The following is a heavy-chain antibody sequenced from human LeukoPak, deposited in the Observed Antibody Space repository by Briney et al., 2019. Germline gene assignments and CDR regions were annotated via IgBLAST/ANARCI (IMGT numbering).Heavy chain of an antibody. J-gene: IGHJ2*01. CDR1: GGSFSGYY. CDR2: INHSGST. Sequence: SETLSLTCAVYGGSFSGYYWSWIRQPPGKGLEWIGEINHSGSTNYNPSLKSRVTISVDTSKNQFSLKLSSVTAADTAVYYCARVVAAPLEYFDLWGRGTLVTVSS. V-gene: IGHV4-34*01. D-gene: IGHD6-13*01. CDR3: ARVVAAPLEYFDL.